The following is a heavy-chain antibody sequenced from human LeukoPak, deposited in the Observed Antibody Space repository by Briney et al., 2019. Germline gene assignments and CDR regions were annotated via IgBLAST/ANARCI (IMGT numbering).Heavy chain of an antibody. J-gene: IGHJ3*02. Sequence: NPGGSLRLSCAASGFTFSSYSMNWVRQAPGKGLEWVSSISSSSSYIYYADSVKGRFTISRDNAKNSLYLQMNSLRAEDTAVYYCARDVVVVAATELDAFDIWGQGTMVTVSS. V-gene: IGHV3-21*01. CDR3: ARDVVVVAATELDAFDI. D-gene: IGHD2-15*01. CDR2: ISSSSSYI. CDR1: GFTFSSYS.